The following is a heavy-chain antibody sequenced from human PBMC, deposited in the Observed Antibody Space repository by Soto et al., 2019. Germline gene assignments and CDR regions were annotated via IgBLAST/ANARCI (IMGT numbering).Heavy chain of an antibody. Sequence: SETLSLTCTVSGGSISSGGYYWSWIRQHPGKGLEWIGYIYYSGSTYYNPSLKSRVTISVDTSKNQFSLKLSSVTAADTAVYYCAREDYGHFDYWGQGTLVTSPQ. V-gene: IGHV4-31*03. CDR1: GGSISSGGYY. CDR3: AREDYGHFDY. D-gene: IGHD4-17*01. CDR2: IYYSGST. J-gene: IGHJ4*02.